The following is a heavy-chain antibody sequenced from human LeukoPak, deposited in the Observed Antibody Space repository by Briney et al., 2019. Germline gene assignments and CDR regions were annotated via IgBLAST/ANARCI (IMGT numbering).Heavy chain of an antibody. CDR1: GFTFSTLT. CDR3: VRGDSRDY. Sequence: GALRVSCEDAGFTFSTLTMNSVRQAPGKRLEWVSSIPDSGSYSHHADSVKGRFTISRDNAKNSLYLDMDSLGAEDTAVYYCVRGDSRDYWGQGTLVTVSS. V-gene: IGHV3-21*01. CDR2: IPDSGSYS. D-gene: IGHD6-13*01. J-gene: IGHJ4*02.